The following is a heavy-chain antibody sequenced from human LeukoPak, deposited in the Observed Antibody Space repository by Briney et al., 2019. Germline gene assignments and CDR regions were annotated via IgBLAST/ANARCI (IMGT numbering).Heavy chain of an antibody. CDR3: ARDHKYYYDSGGNIDAFDI. CDR1: GFTFSSYS. V-gene: IGHV3-21*01. Sequence: GGSLRLSCAASGFTFSSYSMNWVRQAPGKGLEWVSSISSSSSYIYYADSVKGRFTISRDNAKNSLYLQMNSLRAEDTAVYYCARDHKYYYDSGGNIDAFDIWGQGTMVTVSS. D-gene: IGHD3-22*01. J-gene: IGHJ3*02. CDR2: ISSSSSYI.